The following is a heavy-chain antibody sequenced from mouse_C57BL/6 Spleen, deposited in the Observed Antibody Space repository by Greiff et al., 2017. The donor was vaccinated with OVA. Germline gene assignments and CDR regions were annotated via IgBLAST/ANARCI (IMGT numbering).Heavy chain of an antibody. CDR3: ARSGYYGSFDY. CDR1: GYTFTDYY. Sequence: EVQLQQSGPELVKPGASVKISCKASGYTFTDYYMNWVKQSHGKSLEWIGDINPNNGGTSYNQKFKSKATLTVDKSSSTAYMELRSLTSEDSAVYYCARSGYYGSFDYWGQGTTLTVSS. J-gene: IGHJ2*01. CDR2: INPNNGGT. D-gene: IGHD1-1*01. V-gene: IGHV1-26*01.